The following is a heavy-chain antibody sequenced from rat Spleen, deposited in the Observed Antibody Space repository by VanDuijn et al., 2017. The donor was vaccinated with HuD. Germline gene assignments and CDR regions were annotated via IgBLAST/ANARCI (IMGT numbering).Heavy chain of an antibody. V-gene: IGHV5-29*01. D-gene: IGHD1-12*03. J-gene: IGHJ4*01. CDR2: ISYDGGNT. CDR3: ARLDGYYHYVMDA. CDR1: GFTFSNYG. Sequence: EVQLVESGGGLVQPGRSLKLSCAASGFTFSNYGMAWARQAPTKGLEWVATISYDGGNTYYRDSVMGRFTISRDNAQSTLYLQMDSLRSEDTATYYCARLDGYYHYVMDAWGQGASVTVSS.